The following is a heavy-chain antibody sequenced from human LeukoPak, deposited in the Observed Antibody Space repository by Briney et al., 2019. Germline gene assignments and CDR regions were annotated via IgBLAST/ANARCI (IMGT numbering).Heavy chain of an antibody. CDR1: GGSFSGYY. V-gene: IGHV4-34*01. D-gene: IGHD3-22*01. Sequence: TSETLSLTCAVYGGSFSGYYWSWIRQPPGKGLEWIGEINHSGSTNYNPSLKSRVTISVDTSKNQFSLKLSSVTAADTAVYYCARWYDSSGIDYWGQGTLVTVSS. J-gene: IGHJ4*02. CDR3: ARWYDSSGIDY. CDR2: INHSGST.